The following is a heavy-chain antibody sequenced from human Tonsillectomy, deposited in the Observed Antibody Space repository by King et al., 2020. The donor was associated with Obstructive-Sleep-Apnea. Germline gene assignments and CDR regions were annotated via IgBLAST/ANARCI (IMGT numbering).Heavy chain of an antibody. CDR2: MNPSGGST. CDR1: GYTFTSYY. J-gene: IGHJ4*02. D-gene: IGHD6-13*01. V-gene: IGHV1-46*01. CDR3: ARGTGSSRRGGFDY. Sequence: GQLVQSGADLKKPGASVKVSCRASGYTFTSYYIHWVRQAPGQGLEWMGIMNPSGGSTNCAQKFQDRVTMTTNTSTSTVYMELSSLRSADTAVYYCARGTGSSRRGGFDYWGQGTQVTVSS.